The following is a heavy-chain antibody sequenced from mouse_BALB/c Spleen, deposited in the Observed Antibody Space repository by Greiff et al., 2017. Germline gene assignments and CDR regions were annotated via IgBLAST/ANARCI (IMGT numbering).Heavy chain of an antibody. CDR3: ARDSYYGSSYGWFAY. V-gene: IGHV2-9*02. CDR2: IWAGGST. CDR1: GFSLTSYG. Sequence: VQGVESGPGLVAPSQSLSITCTVSGFSLTSYGVHWVRQPPGKGLEWLGVIWAGGSTNYNSALMSRLSISKDNSKSQVFLKMNSLQTDDTAMYYCARDSYYGSSYGWFAYWGQGTLVTVSA. J-gene: IGHJ3*01. D-gene: IGHD1-1*01.